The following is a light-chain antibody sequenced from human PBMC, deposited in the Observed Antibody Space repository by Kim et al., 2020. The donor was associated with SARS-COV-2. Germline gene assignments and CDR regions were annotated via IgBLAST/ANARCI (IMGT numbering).Light chain of an antibody. Sequence: GDSVTITCRARQNISNYFGLYQQKPGQAPKLLFYAASTLQSGVTSLFSGTGSGTDFTLTISSLQPEDFATYYCQKYYSYPSFGQGTKVDIK. V-gene: IGKV1-27*01. CDR1: QNISNY. CDR2: AAS. J-gene: IGKJ1*01. CDR3: QKYYSYPS.